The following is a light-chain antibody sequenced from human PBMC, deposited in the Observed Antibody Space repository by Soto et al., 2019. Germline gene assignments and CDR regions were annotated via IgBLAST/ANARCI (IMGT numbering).Light chain of an antibody. CDR2: GNS. J-gene: IGLJ1*01. CDR3: QSYDISLSGFHV. CDR1: ISNIGAGYD. Sequence: QSVLTQPPSVSGAPGQRVTISCTGSISNIGAGYDVHWYQQLPGTVPKVLIYGNSNRPSGVPDRFSGSKSGTSASLAITGLQAEDEADYYCQSYDISLSGFHVFGTGTKVTV. V-gene: IGLV1-40*01.